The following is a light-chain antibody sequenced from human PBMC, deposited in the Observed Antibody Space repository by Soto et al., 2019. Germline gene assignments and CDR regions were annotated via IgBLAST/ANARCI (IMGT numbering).Light chain of an antibody. V-gene: IGKV3-20*01. CDR2: GSS. J-gene: IGKJ2*01. CDR3: QQYGSSPPYT. Sequence: EVVLTQSPGTLSLSPGERATLSCRASQSVSNNYFAWYQQKPCQAPRLLIFGSSDRATGIPDRFTGSGSGTDFTLTISRLEPEDFAVYYCQQYGSSPPYTFGQGTKLEIK. CDR1: QSVSNNY.